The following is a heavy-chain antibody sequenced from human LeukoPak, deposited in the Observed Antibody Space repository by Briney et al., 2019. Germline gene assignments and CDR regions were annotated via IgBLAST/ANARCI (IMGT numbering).Heavy chain of an antibody. V-gene: IGHV4-34*01. CDR1: GGSFSGYY. Sequence: PSETLSLTCAVYGGSFSGYYWSWIRQPPGKGLEWIGEINHSGSTNYNPSLKSRVTISVDTSKNQFSLKLSSVTAADTAVYYCATGYYDSSAWGYWGQGTLVTVSS. D-gene: IGHD3-22*01. CDR2: INHSGST. CDR3: ATGYYDSSAWGY. J-gene: IGHJ4*02.